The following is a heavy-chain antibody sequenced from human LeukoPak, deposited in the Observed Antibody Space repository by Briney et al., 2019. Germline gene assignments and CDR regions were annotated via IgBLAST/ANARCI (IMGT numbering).Heavy chain of an antibody. V-gene: IGHV4-59*01. CDR2: IYYSGST. CDR1: GGSISSYY. J-gene: IGHJ4*02. CDR3: ARDYYGDYRFDY. D-gene: IGHD4-17*01. Sequence: SETLSLTCTVSGGSISSYYWSWIRQPPGKGLEWIGYIYYSGSTNYNPSLKSRVTISVDTSKNQFSPKLSSVTAADTAVYYCARDYYGDYRFDYWGQGTLVTVSS.